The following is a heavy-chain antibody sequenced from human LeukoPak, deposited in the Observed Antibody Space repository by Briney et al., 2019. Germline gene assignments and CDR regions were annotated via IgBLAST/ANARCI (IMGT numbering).Heavy chain of an antibody. Sequence: ASVKVSCEASGYTFTGYYMHWVRQAPGQGLEWMGWINPNSGGTNYAQKFQGRVTMTRDTSISTAYMELSRLRSDDTAVYYCARVAVAARPRRTYYFDYWGQGTLVTVSS. J-gene: IGHJ4*02. V-gene: IGHV1-2*02. CDR2: INPNSGGT. D-gene: IGHD6-6*01. CDR3: ARVAVAARPRRTYYFDY. CDR1: GYTFTGYY.